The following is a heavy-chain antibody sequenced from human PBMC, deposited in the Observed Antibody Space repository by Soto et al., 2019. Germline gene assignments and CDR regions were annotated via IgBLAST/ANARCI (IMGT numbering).Heavy chain of an antibody. D-gene: IGHD6-13*01. V-gene: IGHV3-23*01. J-gene: IGHJ6*02. Sequence: VGSLILSCAASGFTFSSYAMSWVRQAPGKGLEWVSAISGSGGSTYYADSVKGRFTISRDNSKNTLYLQMNSLRAEDTAVYYCAKQRAQQLVSYGMDVWGQGTTVTVSS. CDR1: GFTFSSYA. CDR2: ISGSGGST. CDR3: AKQRAQQLVSYGMDV.